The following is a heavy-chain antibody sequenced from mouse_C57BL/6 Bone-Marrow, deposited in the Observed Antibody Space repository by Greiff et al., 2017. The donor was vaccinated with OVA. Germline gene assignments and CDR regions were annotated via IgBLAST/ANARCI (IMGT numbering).Heavy chain of an antibody. CDR2: IDPENGDT. D-gene: IGHD2-5*01. J-gene: IGHJ2*01. CDR1: GFNIKDDY. CDR3: TTRSNYEGDY. Sequence: EVQLQQSGAELVRPGASVKLSCTASGFNIKDDYMHWVKQRPEQGLEWIGWIDPENGDTEYASKFQGKATITADTSSNTAYLQLSSLKSEDTAVYYCTTRSNYEGDYWGQGTTLTVSS. V-gene: IGHV14-4*01.